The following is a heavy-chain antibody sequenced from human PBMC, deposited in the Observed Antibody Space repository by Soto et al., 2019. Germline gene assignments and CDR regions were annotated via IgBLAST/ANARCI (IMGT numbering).Heavy chain of an antibody. J-gene: IGHJ4*02. D-gene: IGHD6-19*01. V-gene: IGHV4-59*08. CDR2: IYYSGST. CDR3: ATSAVAGTTFDY. Sequence: QVQLQESGPGLVKPSETLSLTCTVSGGSISDYYWSWVRQPPGKRLEWIGYIYYSGSTNYNPSLMGRVTISIDTSKNQFSLKLSSVTAADTAVYYCATSAVAGTTFDYWGQGTLVTVSS. CDR1: GGSISDYY.